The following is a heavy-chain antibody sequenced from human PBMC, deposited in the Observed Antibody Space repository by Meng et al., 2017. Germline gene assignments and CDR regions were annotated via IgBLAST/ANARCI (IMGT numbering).Heavy chain of an antibody. J-gene: IGHJ4*02. D-gene: IGHD3-10*01. V-gene: IGHV2-5*02. CDR3: AHSYGSNFDY. Sequence: QIPVKASGPTPVNPPQTLSLTCTFSWFSLGPNRVGMGWIRQPQSKHLEWIALIYWDDDKRYSSSLKSRLTITQDTSKNQVVLTMTNMDPVDTATYYCAHSYGSNFDYWGQGTLVTVSS. CDR2: IYWDDDK. CDR1: WFSLGPNRVG.